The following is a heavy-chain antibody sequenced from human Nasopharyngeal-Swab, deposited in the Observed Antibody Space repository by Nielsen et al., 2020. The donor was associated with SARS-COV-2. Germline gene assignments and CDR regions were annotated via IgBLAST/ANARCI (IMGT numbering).Heavy chain of an antibody. J-gene: IGHJ4*02. CDR2: IDTGGTRT. V-gene: IGHV3-74*01. CDR3: ARAGEYRFDY. Sequence: GESLKISCAASGFSFSSFWMHWVRQVPGEGLVWVSRIDTGGTRTDYAESVKGRFAISRDNAKNTLYLQMNGLRDEDTAIYYCARAGEYRFDYWGQGTLVTVSS. CDR1: GFSFSSFW. D-gene: IGHD7-27*01.